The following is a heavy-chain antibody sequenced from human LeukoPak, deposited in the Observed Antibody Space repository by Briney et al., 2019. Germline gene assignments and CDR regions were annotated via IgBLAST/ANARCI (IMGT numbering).Heavy chain of an antibody. CDR1: GGSISSSSYY. J-gene: IGHJ3*02. CDR3: ARVRSGIVVVMDAFDI. D-gene: IGHD3-22*01. V-gene: IGHV4-39*01. CDR2: IYYSGST. Sequence: SETLSLTCTVSGGSISSSSYYWGWIRQPPGKGLEWIGSIYYSGSTYYNPSLKSRVTISVDTSKNQFSLKLSSVTAADTAVYYCARVRSGIVVVMDAFDIWGQGTMVTVSS.